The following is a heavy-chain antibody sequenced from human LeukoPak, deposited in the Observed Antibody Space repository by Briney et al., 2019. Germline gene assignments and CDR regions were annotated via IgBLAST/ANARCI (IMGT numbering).Heavy chain of an antibody. CDR3: ARESGRLIDY. J-gene: IGHJ4*02. D-gene: IGHD6-25*01. CDR1: GGSISSYY. V-gene: IGHV4-39*07. CDR2: IYYSGST. Sequence: SETLSLTCTVSGGSISSYYWSWIRQPPGKGLEWIGSIYYSGSTYYNPSLKSRVTISVDTSKNQFSLKLSSVTAADTAVYYCARESGRLIDYWGQGTLVTVSS.